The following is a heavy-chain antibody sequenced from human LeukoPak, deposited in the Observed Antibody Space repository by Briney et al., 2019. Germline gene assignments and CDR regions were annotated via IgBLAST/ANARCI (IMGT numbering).Heavy chain of an antibody. CDR3: ARDVY. J-gene: IGHJ4*02. CDR2: VYNSGTT. Sequence: SETLSLTCTVSGVSIGSHYWSWIRQSPGKGLEWIGCVYNSGTTVYNPSLTGRVTLSVDTSKNQYSLNLRSVTAADAAVYYCARDVYWGQGILVTVSS. CDR1: GVSIGSHY. V-gene: IGHV4-59*11.